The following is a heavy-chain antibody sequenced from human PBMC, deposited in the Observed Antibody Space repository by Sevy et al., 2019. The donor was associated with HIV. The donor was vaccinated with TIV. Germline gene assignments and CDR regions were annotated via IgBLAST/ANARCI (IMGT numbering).Heavy chain of an antibody. Sequence: GGSLRLSCAASGFTFSDYDMSWIRQAPGKGLEWVSYISSGGSTIYYADSVKGRFTISRDKAKNSLYLQMNSLRAEDRAVYYCARLGSGYYVDYWGQGTLVTVSS. D-gene: IGHD3-22*01. V-gene: IGHV3-11*01. CDR3: ARLGSGYYVDY. CDR1: GFTFSDYD. J-gene: IGHJ4*02. CDR2: ISSGGSTI.